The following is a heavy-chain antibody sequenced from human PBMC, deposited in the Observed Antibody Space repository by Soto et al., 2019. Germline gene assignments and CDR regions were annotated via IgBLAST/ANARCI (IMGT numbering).Heavy chain of an antibody. CDR3: ATDRGRLINSEMIINANHMCV. Sequence: EVQLVESGGALVQPGGSLRLSCAASGFTFSNYWMYWVRQAPGKGLVWVSRLDSEGGNTLYADSVKGRFTISRDNARNTLHLQMDSLRCEDTAVYYCATDRGRLINSEMIINANHMCVWGKGTTATVSS. CDR1: GFTFSNYW. D-gene: IGHD2-15*01. CDR2: LDSEGGNT. V-gene: IGHV3-74*01. J-gene: IGHJ6*03.